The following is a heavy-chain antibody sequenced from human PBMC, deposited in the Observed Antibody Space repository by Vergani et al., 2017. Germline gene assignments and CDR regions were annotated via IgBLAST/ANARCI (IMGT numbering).Heavy chain of an antibody. Sequence: QVQLVQSGAEVKKPGSSVKVSCKASGGTFSSYTISWVRQAPGQGLEWMGRIIPILGIANYAQKFQGRVTITADKSTSTAYMELSSLRSEDTAVYYCAREGDDSRGYYRDYGGQGTLVTVSS. D-gene: IGHD3-22*01. CDR3: AREGDDSRGYYRDY. V-gene: IGHV1-69*08. CDR1: GGTFSSYT. J-gene: IGHJ4*02. CDR2: IIPILGIA.